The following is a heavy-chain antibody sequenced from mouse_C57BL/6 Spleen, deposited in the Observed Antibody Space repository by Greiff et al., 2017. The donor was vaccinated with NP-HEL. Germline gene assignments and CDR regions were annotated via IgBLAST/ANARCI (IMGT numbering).Heavy chain of an antibody. CDR1: GYTFTSYG. CDR2: IYPRSGNT. V-gene: IGHV1-81*01. Sequence: QVHVKQSGAELARPGASVKLSCKASGYTFTSYGISWVKQRTGQGLEWIGEIYPRSGNTYYNEKFKGKATLTADKSSSTAYMELRSLTSEDSAVYFCARSGNPYAMDYWGQGTSVTVSS. J-gene: IGHJ4*01. CDR3: ARSGNPYAMDY.